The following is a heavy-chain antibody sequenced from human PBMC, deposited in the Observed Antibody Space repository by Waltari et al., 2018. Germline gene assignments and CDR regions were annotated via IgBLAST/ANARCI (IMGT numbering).Heavy chain of an antibody. CDR3: ARAKKSGATDY. CDR2: ISSSSSYI. J-gene: IGHJ4*02. V-gene: IGHV3-21*01. CDR1: GFTFSSYS. Sequence: EVQLVESGGGLVKPGGSLRLSCAASGFTFSSYSMNWVRQAPGKGMEWFSSISSSSSYIYYADSVKGRFTISRDNAKNSLYLQMNSLRAEDTAVYYCARAKKSGATDYWGQGTLVTVSS.